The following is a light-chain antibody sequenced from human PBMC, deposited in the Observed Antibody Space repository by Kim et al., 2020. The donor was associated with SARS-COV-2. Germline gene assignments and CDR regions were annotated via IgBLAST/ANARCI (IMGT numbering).Light chain of an antibody. CDR2: DAF. V-gene: IGKV3-15*01. Sequence: VMTQSPAALSVSPGERATLSCRASQIVSSNLAWFQQRPGQAPRLLIYDAFMRDTGIPTRFSGSGSGTEFTLTISSLQSEDFAVYYCQQYNNWPPTFGQGTRLEIK. CDR1: QIVSSN. CDR3: QQYNNWPPT. J-gene: IGKJ5*01.